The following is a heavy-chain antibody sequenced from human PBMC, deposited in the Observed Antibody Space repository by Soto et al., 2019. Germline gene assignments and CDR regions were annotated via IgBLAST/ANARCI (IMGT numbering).Heavy chain of an antibody. CDR2: IYPGDSDT. CDR3: ARLATARLSYYYYYYGMDV. Sequence: GASLKISCKGSGYSFTSYWIGWVRQMPGKVLEWMGIIYPGDSDTRYSPSFQGQVTISADKSISTAYLQWSSLKASDTAMYYCARLATARLSYYYYYYGMDVWGQGTTVTVSS. CDR1: GYSFTSYW. J-gene: IGHJ6*02. V-gene: IGHV5-51*01. D-gene: IGHD6-6*01.